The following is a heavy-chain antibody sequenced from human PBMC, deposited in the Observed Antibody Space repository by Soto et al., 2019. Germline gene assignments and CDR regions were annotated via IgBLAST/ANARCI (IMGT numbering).Heavy chain of an antibody. Sequence: SQTLSLTCAISGDSVSTNSATWDWIRQSPSRGLEWLGRTYYRSTWSYDYAVPVQGRITINPDTSNNQLSLHLNSVTPDDTAVYYCARLIGNSWLDSWGQGTLVTVSS. CDR3: ARLIGNSWLDS. V-gene: IGHV6-1*01. CDR2: TYYRSTWSY. J-gene: IGHJ5*01. CDR1: GDSVSTNSAT. D-gene: IGHD2-8*01.